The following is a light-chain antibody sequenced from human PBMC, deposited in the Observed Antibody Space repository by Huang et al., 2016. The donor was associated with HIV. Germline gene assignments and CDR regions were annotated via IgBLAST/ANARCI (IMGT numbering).Light chain of an antibody. J-gene: IGKJ1*01. CDR3: QNYNRAPRT. V-gene: IGKV1-27*01. CDR1: EDITNS. Sequence: DVQMTPSPFSLSASVGDRVTITCRASEDITNSLAWYFQKPGKVPELLIYGGSSLQGGVSSRFSGSGSGTHFTLTISGLQPGDVGSYYCQNYNRAPRTFGQGTKVEVK. CDR2: GGS.